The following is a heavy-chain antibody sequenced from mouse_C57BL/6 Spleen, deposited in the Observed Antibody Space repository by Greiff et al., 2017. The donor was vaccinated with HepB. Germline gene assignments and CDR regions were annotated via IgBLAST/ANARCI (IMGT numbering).Heavy chain of an antibody. CDR1: GYTFTDYY. V-gene: IGHV1-76*01. Sequence: VQLQQSGAELVRPGASVKLSCKASGYTFTDYYINWVKQRPGQGLEWIARIYPGSGNTYYNEKFKGKATLTAEKSSSTAYMQLSSLTSEDSAFDFCARGGLLPFDYWGQGTTRTVSS. J-gene: IGHJ2*01. CDR3: ARGGLLPFDY. CDR2: IYPGSGNT. D-gene: IGHD2-3*01.